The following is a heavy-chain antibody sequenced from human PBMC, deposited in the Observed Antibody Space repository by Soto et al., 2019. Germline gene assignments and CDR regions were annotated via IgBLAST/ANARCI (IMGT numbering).Heavy chain of an antibody. CDR1: GFTFSSYS. D-gene: IGHD6-13*01. J-gene: IGHJ4*02. CDR3: ARAGSSSWYTRGFDY. Sequence: EVQLVESGGGLVQPGGSLRLSCAASGFTFSSYSMNWVRQAPGKGLEWVSYISSSSSTIYYADSVKGRFTISRDNAKNSLYLQMNSLRDEDTAVYYCARAGSSSWYTRGFDYWGQGTLVTVSS. CDR2: ISSSSSTI. V-gene: IGHV3-48*02.